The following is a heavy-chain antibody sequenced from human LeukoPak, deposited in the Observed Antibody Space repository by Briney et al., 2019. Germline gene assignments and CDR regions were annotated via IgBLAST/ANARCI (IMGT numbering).Heavy chain of an antibody. Sequence: ASVKVSCKASGYTLTELSMHWVRQAPGKGLEWMGGFDPEDGETIYAQKFQGRVTMTEDTSTDTAYMELSSLRSEDTAVYYCATARFLEWLLLGEVWGQGTLVIVSS. CDR2: FDPEDGET. V-gene: IGHV1-24*01. J-gene: IGHJ4*02. D-gene: IGHD3-3*01. CDR1: GYTLTELS. CDR3: ATARFLEWLLLGEV.